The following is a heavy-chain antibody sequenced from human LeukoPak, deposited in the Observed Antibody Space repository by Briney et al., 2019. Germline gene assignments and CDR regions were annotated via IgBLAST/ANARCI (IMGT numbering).Heavy chain of an antibody. J-gene: IGHJ4*02. CDR2: IIPIFSTA. D-gene: IGHD3-10*01. Sequence: ASVKVSCKASGCTFTHYAISWVGQAPGQGLEWMGGIIPIFSTANYAQKFQGRVTITADESTRTAYMELSSLRSEDTAVYYCARSDDKYFYASGSYGYWRQGTLVTVSS. CDR1: GCTFTHYA. CDR3: ARSDDKYFYASGSYGY. V-gene: IGHV1-69*13.